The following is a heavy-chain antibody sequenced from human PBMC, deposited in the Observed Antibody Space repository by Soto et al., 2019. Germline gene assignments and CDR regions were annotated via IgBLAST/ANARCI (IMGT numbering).Heavy chain of an antibody. CDR2: INGDGCIK. CDR3: GKRDSRGYYFFDF. D-gene: IGHD3-22*01. J-gene: IGHJ4*02. CDR1: GFTFSHYA. Sequence: GGSLRLSCSASGFTFSHYAMTCGRHAPGEGLEWASGINGDGCIKYYADSVKSRFTISRENSKNTLYLQINRLRAGDRAVYYCGKRDSRGYYFFDFWGLGTLVTVSS. V-gene: IGHV3-23*01.